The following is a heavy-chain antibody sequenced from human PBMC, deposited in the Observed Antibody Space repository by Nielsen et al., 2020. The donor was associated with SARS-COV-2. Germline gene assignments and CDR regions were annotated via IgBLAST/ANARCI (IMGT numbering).Heavy chain of an antibody. CDR2: INNDGSDT. Sequence: GGSLRLSCAASAFSFKSYWVHWVRQAPGKGLVWVSQINNDGSDTRYADSVKGRFTISRDNAKNSMSLQMNSLRVEDTAVYYCARALALLDYYYYGMDVWGQGTTVTVSS. J-gene: IGHJ6*02. V-gene: IGHV3-74*01. D-gene: IGHD2-15*01. CDR1: AFSFKSYW. CDR3: ARALALLDYYYYGMDV.